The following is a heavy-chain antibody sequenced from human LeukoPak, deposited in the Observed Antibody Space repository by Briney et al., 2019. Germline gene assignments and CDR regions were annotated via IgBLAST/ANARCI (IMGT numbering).Heavy chain of an antibody. CDR2: ISSSSSYI. CDR1: GFTFSSYS. J-gene: IGHJ4*02. D-gene: IGHD1-7*01. Sequence: TGGSLRLSCAASGFTFSSYSMNWVRQARGKGLEWVSSISSSSSYIYYADSVKGRFTISRDNAKNSLYLQMNSVRAEDTAVYYYARDDPTGTTGQDYWGQGTLVTVSS. V-gene: IGHV3-21*01. CDR3: ARDDPTGTTGQDY.